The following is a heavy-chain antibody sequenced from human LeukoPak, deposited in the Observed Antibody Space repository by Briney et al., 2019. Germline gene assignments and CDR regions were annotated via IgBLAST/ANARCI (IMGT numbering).Heavy chain of an antibody. D-gene: IGHD1-26*01. Sequence: ASVKVSCKASGYTFTAYYMHWVRQAPGQGLEWMGWINPNSGNTNYAQKFQGRVTMTRGTSISTAYMELSRLRSDDTAVYYCARPNSVGPTVYFDYWGQGTLVTVSS. CDR3: ARPNSVGPTVYFDY. CDR2: INPNSGNT. J-gene: IGHJ4*02. CDR1: GYTFTAYY. V-gene: IGHV1-2*02.